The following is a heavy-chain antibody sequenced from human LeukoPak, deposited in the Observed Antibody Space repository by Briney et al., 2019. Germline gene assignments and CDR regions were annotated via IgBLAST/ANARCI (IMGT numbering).Heavy chain of an antibody. D-gene: IGHD3-10*01. J-gene: IGHJ6*02. V-gene: IGHV4-59*01. CDR2: IYYGGST. CDR1: GGSISSYY. CDR3: ARDRGQLGRPYYYGFGV. Sequence: PSETLSLTCTVSGGSISSYYWSWIRQPPGKGLEWIGYIYYGGSTNYNPSLKSRVTISMDTSKNQFSLKLNSVTAADAAVYYCARDRGQLGRPYYYGFGVWGQGTTVTVS.